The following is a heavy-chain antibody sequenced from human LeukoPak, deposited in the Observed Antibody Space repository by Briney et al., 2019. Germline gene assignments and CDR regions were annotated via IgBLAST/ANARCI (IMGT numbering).Heavy chain of an antibody. CDR2: INPNSGGT. Sequence: ASVKVSCKASGYTFTGYYMHWVRQAPGQGLEWMGRINPNSGGTNYAQKFQSRVTMTRDTSISTAYMELSRLRSDDTAVYYCASLTYGSGSYYNLGWFDPWGQGTLVTVSS. CDR1: GYTFTGYY. D-gene: IGHD3-10*01. CDR3: ASLTYGSGSYYNLGWFDP. V-gene: IGHV1-2*06. J-gene: IGHJ5*02.